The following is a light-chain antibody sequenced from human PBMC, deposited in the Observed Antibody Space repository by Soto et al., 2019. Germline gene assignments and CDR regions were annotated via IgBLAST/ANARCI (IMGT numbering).Light chain of an antibody. CDR1: SSDVGGYNY. V-gene: IGLV2-8*01. Sequence: LTQPPSASGSPGQSVTISCTGTSSDVGGYNYVSWYQQHPDKAPKLMIYEVHKRPSGVPDRFSGSKSGNTASLTVSGLQAEDEATYYCSSYAGSNILLFGGGTKLTVL. CDR3: SSYAGSNILL. J-gene: IGLJ2*01. CDR2: EVH.